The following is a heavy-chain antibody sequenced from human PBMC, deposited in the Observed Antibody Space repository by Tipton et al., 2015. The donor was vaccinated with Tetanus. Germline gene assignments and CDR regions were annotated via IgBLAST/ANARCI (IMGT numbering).Heavy chain of an antibody. J-gene: IGHJ5*02. Sequence: LRLSCTVSGGSISSYYWSWIRQPPAKGLEWIGYIYYSGSTNYNPSLKSRVTISVDTSKNQFSLKLSSVTAADTAVYYCARDQGYYDISGYYRNWFAPWGQGTLVTVSS. D-gene: IGHD3-22*01. CDR3: ARDQGYYDISGYYRNWFAP. V-gene: IGHV4-59*01. CDR1: GGSISSYY. CDR2: IYYSGST.